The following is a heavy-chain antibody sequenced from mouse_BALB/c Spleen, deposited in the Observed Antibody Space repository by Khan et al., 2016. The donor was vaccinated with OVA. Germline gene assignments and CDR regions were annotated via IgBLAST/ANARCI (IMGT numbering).Heavy chain of an antibody. D-gene: IGHD1-1*01. CDR2: MSYSGST. CDR1: GYSFTSYYA. CDR3: ARKNYYDNAVDY. V-gene: IGHV3-2*02. J-gene: IGHJ4*01. Sequence: EVQLVESGPGLVTPSQSLSLTCTVSGYSFTSYYAWYWLRQFPGNQLEWVGYMSYSGSTSYNPPLNSRISITRDTSTTTFFLLLNSLTTEDTTTYCGARKNYYDNAVDYWGQGTSVTVSA.